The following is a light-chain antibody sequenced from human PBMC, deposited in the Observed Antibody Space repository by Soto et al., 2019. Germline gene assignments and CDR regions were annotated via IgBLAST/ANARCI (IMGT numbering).Light chain of an antibody. CDR1: HDVSSW. CDR3: QQANSPYS. CDR2: GAS. Sequence: DIQMTQSPSSFSASVGDRVTITCRASHDVSSWLAWYQQKPGKAPRLLIYGASTLQSGVPSRFSGSGSGKDFTLTISSLQPEDFANYYLQQANSPYSFGQGTKLEIK. V-gene: IGKV1-12*01. J-gene: IGKJ2*03.